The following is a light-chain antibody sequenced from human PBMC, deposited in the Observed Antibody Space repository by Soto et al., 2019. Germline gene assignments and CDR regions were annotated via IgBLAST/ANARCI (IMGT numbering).Light chain of an antibody. Sequence: EIVMTQSPATLSVSPGEKATLSCGASQTVGSNLAWYQQKPGQAPRLLISGASTRASGVPARFSGSGSGTEFTLTISSLQSEDIAFYYCQHHYNWPWTFGQGTKV. J-gene: IGKJ1*01. CDR2: GAS. V-gene: IGKV3-15*01. CDR3: QHHYNWPWT. CDR1: QTVGSN.